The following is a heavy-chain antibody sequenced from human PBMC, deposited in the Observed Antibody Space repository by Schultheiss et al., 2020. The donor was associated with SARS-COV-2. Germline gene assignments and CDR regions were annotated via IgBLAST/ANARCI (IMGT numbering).Heavy chain of an antibody. D-gene: IGHD2-15*01. CDR1: GGSISSSSYY. CDR2: IYYSVST. V-gene: IGHV4-39*01. Sequence: SETLSLTCTVSGGSISSSSYYWGWIRQPPGKGLEWIGSIYYSVSTYYNPSLKSRVTISVDTSKHQFSLKLSSVTAADTAVYYCARPDCSGGSCYGIDYWGQGTLVTVSS. J-gene: IGHJ4*02. CDR3: ARPDCSGGSCYGIDY.